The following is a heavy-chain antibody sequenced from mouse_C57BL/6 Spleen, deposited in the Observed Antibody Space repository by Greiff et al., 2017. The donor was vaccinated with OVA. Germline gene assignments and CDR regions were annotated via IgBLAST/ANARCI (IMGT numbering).Heavy chain of an antibody. J-gene: IGHJ4*01. V-gene: IGHV14-2*01. CDR1: GFNIKDYY. CDR3: AKAITTVVAGYYAMDY. D-gene: IGHD1-1*01. CDR2: IDPEDGET. Sequence: VQLKQSGAELVKPGASVKLSCTASGFNIKDYYMHWVKQRTEQGLEWIGRIDPEDGETKYAPKFQGKATITADTSSNTAYLPLSSLTSEDTAVYYGAKAITTVVAGYYAMDYWGQGTSVTVSS.